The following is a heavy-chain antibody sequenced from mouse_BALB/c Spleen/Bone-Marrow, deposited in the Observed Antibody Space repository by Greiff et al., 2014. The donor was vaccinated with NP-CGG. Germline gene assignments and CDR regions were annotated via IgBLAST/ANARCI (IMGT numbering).Heavy chain of an antibody. CDR3: ARYWDIY. D-gene: IGHD4-1*01. J-gene: IGHJ3*01. CDR1: GHTFTTYW. V-gene: IGHV1-7*01. CDR2: IDPRTGYT. Sequence: QVQLKQSGPELAKPGASVQMSCKASGHTFTTYWMHWVKQRPGQGLEWIGYIDPRTGYTEYNQKFKDKATLTADKSSNTAYMQLRSLTSEDSAVYYCARYWDIYWGQGTQVTVSA.